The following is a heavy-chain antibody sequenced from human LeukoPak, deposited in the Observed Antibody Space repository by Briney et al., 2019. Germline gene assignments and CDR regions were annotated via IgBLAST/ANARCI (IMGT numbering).Heavy chain of an antibody. J-gene: IGHJ4*02. V-gene: IGHV1-8*01. CDR3: ARVFRGSYNYLRVFDY. CDR2: MNPNSGNT. Sequence: ASVKVSCKASGYTFTSYDINWVRQATGQGLEWMGWMNPNSGNTGYAQKFQGRVTMTRSTSISTAYMELSSLRSEDTAVYYCARVFRGSYNYLRVFDYWGQGTLVTVSS. D-gene: IGHD1-26*01. CDR1: GYTFTSYD.